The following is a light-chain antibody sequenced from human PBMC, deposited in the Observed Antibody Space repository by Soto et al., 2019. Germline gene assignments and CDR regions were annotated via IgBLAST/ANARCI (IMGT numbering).Light chain of an antibody. CDR3: QQYGSSPYT. CDR2: GAS. V-gene: IGKV3-20*01. J-gene: IGKJ2*01. CDR1: QSVSSSY. Sequence: EIVLTQSPGTLSLSPGERATLSCRASQSVSSSYLAWYQQKPGQAPRLLIYGASSRATGIPDRFSGSGSGTDFTRTISRLEPEDFSVYYCQQYGSSPYTFRQGTKLEIK.